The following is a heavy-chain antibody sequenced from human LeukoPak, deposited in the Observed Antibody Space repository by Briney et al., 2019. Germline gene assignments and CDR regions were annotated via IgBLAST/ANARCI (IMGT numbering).Heavy chain of an antibody. J-gene: IGHJ4*02. D-gene: IGHD5-24*01. V-gene: IGHV3-48*03. CDR3: ARVPLPGYNKGDY. CDR1: GFTFSSYE. CDR2: ISSSGSTI. Sequence: GGSLRLSCAASGFTFSSYEMNWVRQAPGKGLEWVSYISSSGSTIYYADSVKGRFTISRDNAKNSLYLQMNSLRAEDTAVYYCARVPLPGYNKGDYWGQGTLVTVSS.